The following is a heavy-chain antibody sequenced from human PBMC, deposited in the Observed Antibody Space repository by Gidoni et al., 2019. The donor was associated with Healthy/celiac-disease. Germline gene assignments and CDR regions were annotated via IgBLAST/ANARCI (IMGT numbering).Heavy chain of an antibody. V-gene: IGHV3-30*03. CDR2: ISYDGSNK. CDR1: GFTFSRYG. D-gene: IGHD1-26*01. J-gene: IGHJ6*03. Sequence: QVQLVESGGGVVQPVRSLRLSCAASGFTFSRYGMHWVRQAPGKGLEWVAVISYDGSNKDYADSVKGRFTISRDNSKNTLYLQMNSLRAEDTAVYYCARGGESGSYMAGYYYMDVWGKGTTVTVSS. CDR3: ARGGESGSYMAGYYYMDV.